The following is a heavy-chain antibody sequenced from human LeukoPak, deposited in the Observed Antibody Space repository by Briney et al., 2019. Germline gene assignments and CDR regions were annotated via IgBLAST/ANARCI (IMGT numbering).Heavy chain of an antibody. CDR1: GDTFTNYW. CDR2: INAGGGAT. D-gene: IGHD3-22*01. Sequence: GASVKVSCKTSGDTFTNYWVHWVRQAPGQGLQWMGFINAGGGATTYAQNFQGRVTMTRDTSSSTGYLDLSSLRSEDTAVYYCARGVYYYHSGGYYDFDYWGQGTLVTVSS. CDR3: ARGVYYYHSGGYYDFDY. J-gene: IGHJ4*02. V-gene: IGHV1-46*01.